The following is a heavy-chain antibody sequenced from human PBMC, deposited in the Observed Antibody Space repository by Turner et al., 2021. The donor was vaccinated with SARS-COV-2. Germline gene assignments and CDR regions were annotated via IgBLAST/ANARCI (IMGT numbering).Heavy chain of an antibody. V-gene: IGHV3-11*06. CDR2: ISSSSSYT. J-gene: IGHJ4*02. D-gene: IGHD3-16*01. Sequence: QVQLVESGGGLVKPGGSLRLSCAASGFTFSDYYMSWIRQASGKGMECVSYISSSSSYTSFANSVKGRFNIPRVKVKNSLYLQMTSLRAEDKGVYYCGGAYDYLYNWGQGTLVTVSS. CDR1: GFTFSDYY. CDR3: GGAYDYLYN.